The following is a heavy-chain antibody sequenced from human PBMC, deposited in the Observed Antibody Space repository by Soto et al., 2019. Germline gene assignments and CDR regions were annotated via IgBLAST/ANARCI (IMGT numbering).Heavy chain of an antibody. CDR1: GGSISSSSYY. CDR3: ARGGAVLWFGERGAFDI. CDR2: IYYNGSP. J-gene: IGHJ3*02. D-gene: IGHD3-10*01. Sequence: ASETLSLTCTVSGGSISSSSYYWGWIRQPPGKGLEWIGSIYYNGSPYYKPSLQSRVTISLDTSKNQFSLKLTSVTAADTALYYCARGGAVLWFGERGAFDIWGQWTMVTVSS. V-gene: IGHV4-39*01.